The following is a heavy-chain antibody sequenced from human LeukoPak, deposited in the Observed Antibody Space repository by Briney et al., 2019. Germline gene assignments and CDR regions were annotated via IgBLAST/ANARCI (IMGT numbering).Heavy chain of an antibody. J-gene: IGHJ4*02. D-gene: IGHD1-26*01. CDR3: ARGSGSYYN. CDR1: GFIFSNYG. Sequence: GGSLRLSCAASGFIFSNYGMNWVRQAPGKGLEWVAAISASGSATSYADSVRGRFTISRDNSKSTTYLQMNSLRAEDTAVYYCARGSGSYYNWGQGTLVTVSS. V-gene: IGHV3-23*01. CDR2: ISASGSAT.